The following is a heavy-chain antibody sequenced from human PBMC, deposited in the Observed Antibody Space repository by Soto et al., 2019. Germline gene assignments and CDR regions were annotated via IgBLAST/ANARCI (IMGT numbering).Heavy chain of an antibody. CDR1: GFTFSSYW. J-gene: IGHJ6*03. Sequence: EVQLVESGGGLVQPGGSLRLSCAASGFTFSSYWMSWVRQAPGKGLEWVANIKQDGSEKYYVDSVKGRFTISRDNAKNSLYLQMNSLRAEDTAVYYCARCVDDYSDYYYYYMDVWGKGTTVTVAS. V-gene: IGHV3-7*01. CDR2: IKQDGSEK. D-gene: IGHD4-4*01. CDR3: ARCVDDYSDYYYYYMDV.